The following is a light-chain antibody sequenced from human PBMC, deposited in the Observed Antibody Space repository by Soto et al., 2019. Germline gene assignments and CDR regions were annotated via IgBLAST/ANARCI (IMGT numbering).Light chain of an antibody. CDR1: QSSSSW. V-gene: IGKV1-5*01. Sequence: DIQMTQSPSTLSASVGDRVTITCRASQSSSSWLAWHQQKPGKAPQLLIYDASKSESRVPSRFSRSGSGTEFALSISCKQPDEFAASFCQQYNTAISFGGETTVEI. CDR3: QQYNTAIS. J-gene: IGKJ4*01. CDR2: DAS.